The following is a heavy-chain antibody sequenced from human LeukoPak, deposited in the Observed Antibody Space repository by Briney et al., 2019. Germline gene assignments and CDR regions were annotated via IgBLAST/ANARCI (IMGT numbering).Heavy chain of an antibody. V-gene: IGHV4-61*02. CDR1: GGSISSGSYY. CDR2: IYTSGST. Sequence: SETLSLTCTVSGGSISSGSYYWSWIRQPAGKGLEWIGRIYTSGSTNYNPSLKSRVTISVDTSKNQFSLKLSSVTAADTAVYCCARAGGIQLGQVGCFDYWGQGTLVTVSS. D-gene: IGHD5-18*01. CDR3: ARAGGIQLGQVGCFDY. J-gene: IGHJ4*02.